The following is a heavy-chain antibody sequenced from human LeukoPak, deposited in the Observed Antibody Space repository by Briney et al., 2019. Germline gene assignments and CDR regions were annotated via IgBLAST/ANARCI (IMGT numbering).Heavy chain of an antibody. CDR1: GYIFTHYY. D-gene: IGHD2-15*01. CDR2: INPSGGRR. CDR3: ARDLHCSGGACSGSFDV. Sequence: ASMKVSCKASGYIFTHYYLHWVRQAPGQGLEWMGVINPSGGRRAYAEKFQGRVNMTADTSTTTVYMELSSLRSEDTAVYYCARDLHCSGGACSGSFDVWGQGTMVTVSS. J-gene: IGHJ3*01. V-gene: IGHV1-46*01.